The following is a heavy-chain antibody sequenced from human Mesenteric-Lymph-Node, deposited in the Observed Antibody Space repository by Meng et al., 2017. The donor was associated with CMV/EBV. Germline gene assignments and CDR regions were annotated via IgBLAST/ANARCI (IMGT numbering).Heavy chain of an antibody. CDR1: GFTFSTYA. D-gene: IGHD1-26*01. Sequence: SGFTFSTYAMTWVRQAPGKGLEWVSMISTSGSSTYYPDSVKGRFTISRDNSKNTLYLQMHSLRAGDTAVYYCAKGSRGSYYHYFDYWGQGTLVTVSS. CDR2: ISTSGSST. J-gene: IGHJ4*02. CDR3: AKGSRGSYYHYFDY. V-gene: IGHV3-23*01.